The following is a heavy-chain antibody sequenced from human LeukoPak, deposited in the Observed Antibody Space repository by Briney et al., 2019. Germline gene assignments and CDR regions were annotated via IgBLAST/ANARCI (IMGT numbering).Heavy chain of an antibody. D-gene: IGHD3-22*01. J-gene: IGHJ4*02. CDR1: GYSFTSYW. Sequence: GESQKISCKGSGYSFTSYWIGWVRQMPGKGLEWMGIIYPGDSDTRYSPSFQGQVTISADKSISTAYLQWSSLKASDTAMYYCARQYASYYDSSGYPDWDYFDYWGQGTLVTVSS. CDR2: IYPGDSDT. CDR3: ARQYASYYDSSGYPDWDYFDY. V-gene: IGHV5-51*01.